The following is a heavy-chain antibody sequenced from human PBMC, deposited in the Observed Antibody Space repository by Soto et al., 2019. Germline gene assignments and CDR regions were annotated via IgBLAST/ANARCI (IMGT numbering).Heavy chain of an antibody. J-gene: IGHJ4*02. Sequence: QVQLVQSGAEVKKPGASVKVSCKVSGYIFTSYYIHWVRQAPGQGLEWMGLINPSGARTSYEQKFQGRVTLVSDTSSSTVDLELSSLRSDDTAVYYCARGHNNTWYAGDFWGQGTQVTVSS. V-gene: IGHV1-46*01. CDR1: GYIFTSYY. CDR2: INPSGART. CDR3: ARGHNNTWYAGDF. D-gene: IGHD6-13*01.